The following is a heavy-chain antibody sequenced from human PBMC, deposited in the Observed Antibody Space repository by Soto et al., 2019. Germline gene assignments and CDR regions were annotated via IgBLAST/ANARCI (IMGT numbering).Heavy chain of an antibody. Sequence: QPGGSLRLSCAASGFTFSSYAMHWVRQAPGKGLEWVAVISYDGSNKYYADSVKGRFTISRDNSKNTLYLQMNSLRAEDTAVYYCAREYDFWSGYYPLYYYYYGMDVWGQGTTVTVSS. V-gene: IGHV3-30-3*01. D-gene: IGHD3-3*01. J-gene: IGHJ6*02. CDR3: AREYDFWSGYYPLYYYYYGMDV. CDR1: GFTFSSYA. CDR2: ISYDGSNK.